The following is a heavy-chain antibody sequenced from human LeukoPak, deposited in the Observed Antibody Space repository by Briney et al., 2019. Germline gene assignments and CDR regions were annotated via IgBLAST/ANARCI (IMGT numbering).Heavy chain of an antibody. J-gene: IGHJ6*03. D-gene: IGHD6-6*01. CDR2: IIPIFGTA. Sequence: SVKVSCKASGGTFSSYAISWVRQAPGQGLEWMGGIIPIFGTANYAQKFQGRVTITADESTSTAYMELSSLRSEDTAVYYCASHPERLVVPYYYYYYMDVWGKGTTVTVSS. CDR1: GGTFSSYA. CDR3: ASHPERLVVPYYYYYYMDV. V-gene: IGHV1-69*01.